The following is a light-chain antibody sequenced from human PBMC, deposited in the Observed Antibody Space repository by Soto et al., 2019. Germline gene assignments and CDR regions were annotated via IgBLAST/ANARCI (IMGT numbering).Light chain of an antibody. CDR3: QQYGSSPGT. V-gene: IGKV3-20*01. Sequence: IVLTQSPATLSLSTGERATLSCRASQSVSSYLAWYQQKPGQAPRLLIYDASNRATGIPARFSGSGSGTDFTLTISRLEPEDFAVYYCQQYGSSPGTFGQRTKVDIK. CDR2: DAS. J-gene: IGKJ1*01. CDR1: QSVSSY.